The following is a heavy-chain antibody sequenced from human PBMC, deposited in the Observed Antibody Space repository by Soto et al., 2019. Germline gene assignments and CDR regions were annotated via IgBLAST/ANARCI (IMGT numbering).Heavy chain of an antibody. CDR1: GGTFSSYT. V-gene: IGHV1-69*04. D-gene: IGHD4-17*01. Sequence: GASVKVSCKASGGTFSSYTISWVRQAPGQGLEWMGRIIPILGIANYAQKFQGRVTITADKSTSTAYMELSSLRPEDTAVYYCARERAPPDMYGDYPLFDYWGQGTLVTVSS. CDR2: IIPILGIA. J-gene: IGHJ4*02. CDR3: ARERAPPDMYGDYPLFDY.